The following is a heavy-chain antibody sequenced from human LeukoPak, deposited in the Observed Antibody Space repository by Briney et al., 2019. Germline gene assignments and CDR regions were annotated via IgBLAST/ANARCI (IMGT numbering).Heavy chain of an antibody. CDR3: ARSSTFYDSSGYTLPFDY. CDR1: GYSFPSYW. CDR2: IYPGDSDT. V-gene: IGHV5-51*01. J-gene: IGHJ4*02. D-gene: IGHD3-22*01. Sequence: GESLKISCEGSGYSFPSYWVAWVRQMPGTGLEWMGIIYPGDSDTRYSPSFQGQVTISAAKSFSTAYLQWSNLKASDTAMYYCARSSTFYDSSGYTLPFDYWGQGTLVTVSS.